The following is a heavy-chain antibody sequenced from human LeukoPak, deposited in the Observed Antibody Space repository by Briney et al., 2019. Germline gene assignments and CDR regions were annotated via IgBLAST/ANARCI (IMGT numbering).Heavy chain of an antibody. Sequence: KSSETLSLTCADYGGSFSGYYWSWIRQPPGKGLEWIGEINQSGSTNYNPSLKSRVTISVDTSKNQFSLKLSSVTAADTAVYYCARAPYRGVAPNGYWGQGTLVTVSS. CDR2: INQSGST. CDR3: ARAPYRGVAPNGY. D-gene: IGHD3-3*01. V-gene: IGHV4-34*01. CDR1: GGSFSGYY. J-gene: IGHJ4*02.